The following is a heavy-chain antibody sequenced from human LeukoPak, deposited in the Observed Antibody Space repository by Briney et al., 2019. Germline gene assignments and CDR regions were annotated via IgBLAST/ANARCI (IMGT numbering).Heavy chain of an antibody. Sequence: GGSLRLSCAASGFPFSNHAMSWVRQPPGKGLEWVSAISNGNTYYADSVRGRFTISRDDSKNMVYLQMNSLRVEDTARYYCVREAGYCASVCLKSNWFDPWGQGTLDTVSS. CDR2: ISNGNT. CDR1: GFPFSNHA. V-gene: IGHV3-23*01. CDR3: VREAGYCASVCLKSNWFDP. D-gene: IGHD2-21*02. J-gene: IGHJ5*02.